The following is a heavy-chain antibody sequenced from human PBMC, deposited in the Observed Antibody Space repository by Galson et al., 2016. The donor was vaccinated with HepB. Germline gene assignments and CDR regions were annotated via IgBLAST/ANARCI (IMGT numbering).Heavy chain of an antibody. CDR3: ARDGLGGIGCSYFDY. D-gene: IGHD1-26*01. CDR2: ISSDGSNK. J-gene: IGHJ4*02. V-gene: IGHV3-30*04. CDR1: GFIFSSDA. Sequence: SLRLSCAASGFIFSSDAMHWVRQAPGKGLEWVAVISSDGSNKNYADSVQGRFTISRDHSKNTLYLQMNSLSPEDTAEYYRARDGLGGIGCSYFDYWGQGALVTVSS.